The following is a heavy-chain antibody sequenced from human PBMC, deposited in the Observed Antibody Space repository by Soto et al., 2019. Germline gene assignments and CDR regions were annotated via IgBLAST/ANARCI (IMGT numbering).Heavy chain of an antibody. D-gene: IGHD1-26*01. V-gene: IGHV4-59*01. J-gene: IGHJ5*02. CDR2: VYYTGST. CDR1: GCSIDNYY. CDR3: ARGMVFASIRKSYFDP. Sequence: XETLSLTCTVSGCSIDNYYWNWIRPPPGKGLEWIGYVYYTGSTNYDPSLRSRLTISLDTSKHQFSPQQNAVSAADTADYSSARGMVFASIRKSYFDPWRQGNLVTVSS.